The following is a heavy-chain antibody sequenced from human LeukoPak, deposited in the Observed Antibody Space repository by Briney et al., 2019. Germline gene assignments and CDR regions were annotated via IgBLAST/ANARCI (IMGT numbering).Heavy chain of an antibody. CDR2: INHSGST. D-gene: IGHD2-8*01. CDR3: ARKFRYCANGICPNWFDP. CDR1: GGSFSGYY. V-gene: IGHV4-34*01. J-gene: IGHJ5*02. Sequence: PSETLSLTCAVYGGSFSGYYWSWIRQPPGKGLEWIGEINHSGSTNYNPSLKSRVTISVDTSKNQFSLKLSSVTAADTAVYYCARKFRYCANGICPNWFDPWGQGTLVTVFS.